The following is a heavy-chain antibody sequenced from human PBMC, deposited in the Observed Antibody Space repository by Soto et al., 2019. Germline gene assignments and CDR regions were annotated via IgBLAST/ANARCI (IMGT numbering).Heavy chain of an antibody. CDR3: ARVSIAVAGTAGFDY. V-gene: IGHV4-39*01. J-gene: IGHJ4*02. D-gene: IGHD6-19*01. CDR2: IYYSGST. CDR1: GGSISSSSYY. Sequence: SETLSLTCTISGGSISSSSYYWGWIRQPPGKGLEWIGSIYYSGSTYYNPSLKSRVTISVDTSKNQFSLKLSSVTAADTAVYYCARVSIAVAGTAGFDYWGQGTLVTVSS.